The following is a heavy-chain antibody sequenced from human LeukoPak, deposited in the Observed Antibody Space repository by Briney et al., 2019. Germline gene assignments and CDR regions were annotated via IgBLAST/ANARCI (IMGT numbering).Heavy chain of an antibody. CDR3: AREVTDILTGYYDY. CDR1: GFTFSSYA. D-gene: IGHD3-9*01. J-gene: IGHJ4*02. Sequence: GGSLTFSCAASGFTFSSYAMSWVRQAPGKGLEWVSYISSSSSNKYYADSVKGRFTISRDNAKNSLYLQMNSLRDEDTAVYYCAREVTDILTGYYDYWGQGTLVTVSS. CDR2: ISSSSSNK. V-gene: IGHV3-48*02.